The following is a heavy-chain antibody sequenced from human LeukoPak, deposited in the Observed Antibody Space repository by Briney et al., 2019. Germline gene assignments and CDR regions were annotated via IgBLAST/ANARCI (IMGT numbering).Heavy chain of an antibody. CDR1: GYSFSTYW. CDR3: ARHHLESGLVY. Sequence: GESLKISCKGSGYSFSTYWIGWVSQMPGKGRKWMGILYPGDSDTRYSPSFQGQVTISADTSFSTAYLQWSSLKASDTAMYYCARHHLESGLVYWGQGTLVTVSS. J-gene: IGHJ4*02. CDR2: LYPGDSDT. D-gene: IGHD6-25*01. V-gene: IGHV5-51*01.